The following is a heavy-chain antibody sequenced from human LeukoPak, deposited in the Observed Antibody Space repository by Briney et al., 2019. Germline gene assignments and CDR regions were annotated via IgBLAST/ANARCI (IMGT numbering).Heavy chain of an antibody. J-gene: IGHJ4*02. D-gene: IGHD1-26*01. CDR2: ISNNGGYT. Sequence: GGSLRLSCAASGFTFSSSAMSWVRQAPGKGLEWVSAISNNGGYTYYADSVQGRFTISRDNSKSTLCLQMNSLRAEDTAVYYCATRYSGSYYAYWGQGTLVTVSS. CDR3: ATRYSGSYYAY. V-gene: IGHV3-23*01. CDR1: GFTFSSSA.